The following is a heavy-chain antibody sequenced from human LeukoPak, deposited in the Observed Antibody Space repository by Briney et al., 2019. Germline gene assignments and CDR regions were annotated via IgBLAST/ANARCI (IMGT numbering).Heavy chain of an antibody. CDR1: GFTFSSYG. J-gene: IGHJ5*02. CDR3: AKESLCSGGSCYYPHHEYNWFDP. V-gene: IGHV3-30*18. CDR2: ISYDGSNK. Sequence: PGGSLRLSCAASGFTFSSYGMHWVRQAPGKGLEWVAVISYDGSNKYYADSVKGRFTISRDNSKNTLYLQMNSLRAEDTAVYYCAKESLCSGGSCYYPHHEYNWFDPWGQGTLVTVSS. D-gene: IGHD2-15*01.